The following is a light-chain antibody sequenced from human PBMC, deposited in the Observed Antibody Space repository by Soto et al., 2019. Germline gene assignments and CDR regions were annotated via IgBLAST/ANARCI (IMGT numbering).Light chain of an antibody. CDR3: QQSYNTPHT. V-gene: IGKV1-39*01. Sequence: DIQMTQSPSSLSASVGDRVTITCRASQSISTYLNWYQQKPGKAPRLLMYAASSLQSGVPSRFSGSGSGTDFTLTISSLQPEDFATYYCQQSYNTPHTFGQGTK. CDR1: QSISTY. J-gene: IGKJ2*01. CDR2: AAS.